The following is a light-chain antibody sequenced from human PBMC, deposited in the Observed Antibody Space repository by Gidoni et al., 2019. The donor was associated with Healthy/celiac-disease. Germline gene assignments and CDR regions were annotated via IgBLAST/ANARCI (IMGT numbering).Light chain of an antibody. CDR2: WAS. J-gene: IGKJ1*01. CDR1: QSVLYSSNNKNY. Sequence: DIVMTQSPDSLAVSLGERATINCKSSQSVLYSSNNKNYLAWYQQKPGQPPKLLIYWASTRESGVPERFSGSGSGTDFTLTISSLQAEDVAVYYCQKYYSTPRTFGQGTKVEIK. CDR3: QKYYSTPRT. V-gene: IGKV4-1*01.